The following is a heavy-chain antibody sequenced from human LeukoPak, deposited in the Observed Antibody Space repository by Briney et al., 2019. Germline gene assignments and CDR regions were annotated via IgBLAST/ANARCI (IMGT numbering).Heavy chain of an antibody. CDR3: ATEMTSVVPDY. V-gene: IGHV1-24*01. CDR1: GHTLSEMT. J-gene: IGHJ4*02. D-gene: IGHD4-11*01. CDR2: FDPENDER. Sequence: SVKVSRKVSGHTLSEMTMHWVRQAPGKGLEWMGGFDPENDERMYARKFRGRVTMTEDTSTDTAYMELSSLRSEDTAVYFCATEMTSVVPDYWGQGTLVTVSS.